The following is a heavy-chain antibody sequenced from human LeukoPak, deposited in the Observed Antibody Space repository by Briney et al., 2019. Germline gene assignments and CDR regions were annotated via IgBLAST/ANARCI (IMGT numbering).Heavy chain of an antibody. D-gene: IGHD3-22*01. V-gene: IGHV3-30-3*01. CDR1: GFTFSNFA. Sequence: GGSLRLSCAASGFTFSNFAMHWVRQAPGKGLEWVALILHDGSNKYYADSVKGRFTISRDNSKNTLYLQMNSLKTEETAVYYCTRVQMGRGSDYYSNPIDYWGQGTLVTVSS. J-gene: IGHJ4*02. CDR2: ILHDGSNK. CDR3: TRVQMGRGSDYYSNPIDY.